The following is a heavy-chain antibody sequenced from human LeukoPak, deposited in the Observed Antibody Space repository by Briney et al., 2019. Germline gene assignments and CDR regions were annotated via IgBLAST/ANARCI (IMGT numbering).Heavy chain of an antibody. J-gene: IGHJ4*02. CDR1: GFTFSNYR. D-gene: IGHD5-12*01. CDR3: ARGPSGYHNT. V-gene: IGHV3-48*01. Sequence: GGSLRLSCAASGFTFSNYRMNWVRQASGKGLEWVAHINSSSSTIYFADSVKGRFTISRDNAKNSLYLQMNSLRAEDTAVYYCARGPSGYHNTGGQGTLVTVSS. CDR2: INSSSSTI.